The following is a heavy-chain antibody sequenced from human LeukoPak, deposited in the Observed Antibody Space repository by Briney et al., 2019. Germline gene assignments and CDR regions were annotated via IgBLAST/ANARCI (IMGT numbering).Heavy chain of an antibody. J-gene: IGHJ4*02. D-gene: IGHD1-26*01. CDR2: ITPIFGTA. Sequence: GASVKVSCKASGYRFTRYGLSWVRQAPGQGLEWMGGITPIFGTADYAQKFQGRVTITTDESTSTAYMELSSLRSEGTAVYYCAREVSGSYQGSFFDYWGQGTLVTVSS. V-gene: IGHV1-69*05. CDR1: GYRFTRYG. CDR3: AREVSGSYQGSFFDY.